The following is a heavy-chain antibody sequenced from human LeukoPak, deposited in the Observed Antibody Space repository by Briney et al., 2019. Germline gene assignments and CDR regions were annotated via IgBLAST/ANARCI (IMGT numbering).Heavy chain of an antibody. V-gene: IGHV4-34*01. CDR2: INHSGST. D-gene: IGHD3-10*01. CDR1: GGSFSGYY. Sequence: PSETLSLTCAVYGGSFSGYYWSWIRQPPGKGLEWIGEINHSGSTNYNPSLKSRVTISVDTSKNQFSLKLSSVTAADTAVYYCARVLWFGELLSRSDNWFDPWGQGTLVTVSS. J-gene: IGHJ5*02. CDR3: ARVLWFGELLSRSDNWFDP.